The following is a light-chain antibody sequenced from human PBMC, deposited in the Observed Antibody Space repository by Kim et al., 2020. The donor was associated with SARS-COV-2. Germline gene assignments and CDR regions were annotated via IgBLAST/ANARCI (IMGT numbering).Light chain of an antibody. CDR1: NIGSKN. CDR3: QVWDSSIV. V-gene: IGLV3-9*01. J-gene: IGLJ1*01. CDR2: RDS. Sequence: SYELTQPLSASVALGQTARITCGGNNIGSKNVHWYQQKPGQAPVLVIYRDSNRPSGIPERFSGSNSGNTATLTISRAQAGDEADYYCQVWDSSIVFGTGTKVTVL.